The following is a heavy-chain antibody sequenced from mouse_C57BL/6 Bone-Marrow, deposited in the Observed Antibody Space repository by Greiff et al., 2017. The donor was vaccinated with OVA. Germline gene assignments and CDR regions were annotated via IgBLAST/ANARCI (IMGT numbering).Heavy chain of an antibody. CDR1: GYTFTSYW. CDR3: ARGDYAFDY. CDR2: IYPGSGST. V-gene: IGHV1-55*01. J-gene: IGHJ2*01. D-gene: IGHD2-4*01. Sequence: QVHVKQSGAELVKPGASVKMSCKASGYTFTSYWITWVKQRPGQGLEWIGDIYPGSGSTNYNEKFKSKATLTVDTSSSTAYMQLSSLTSEDSAVYYCARGDYAFDYWGQGTTLTVSS.